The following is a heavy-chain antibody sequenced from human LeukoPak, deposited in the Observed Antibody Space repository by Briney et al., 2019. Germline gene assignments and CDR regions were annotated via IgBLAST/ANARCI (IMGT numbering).Heavy chain of an antibody. CDR1: GGTFTSYA. CDR3: ARGYDSSGYSIDY. D-gene: IGHD3-22*01. J-gene: IGHJ4*02. Sequence: SVKVSCKASGGTFTSYAITWVRQAPGQGLEWMGRIIPILGIANYAQKFQGRVTITTDTSTSTAYMELSSLRSEDTAVYYCARGYDSSGYSIDYWGQGTLVTVSS. CDR2: IIPILGIA. V-gene: IGHV1-69*04.